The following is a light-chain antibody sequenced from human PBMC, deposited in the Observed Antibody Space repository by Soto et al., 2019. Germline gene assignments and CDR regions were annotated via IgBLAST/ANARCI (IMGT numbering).Light chain of an antibody. J-gene: IGKJ4*02. Sequence: EILMTQSPATLSVSPGEGATLSCRASQSVDGSLAWYQEKSGQAPRLLISGASRRANGIPARFSGSGSGTDFTLIISSLQSEDFAVYYCQQYYQWPLTFGGGTKVEIK. CDR2: GAS. CDR1: QSVDGS. V-gene: IGKV3-15*01. CDR3: QQYYQWPLT.